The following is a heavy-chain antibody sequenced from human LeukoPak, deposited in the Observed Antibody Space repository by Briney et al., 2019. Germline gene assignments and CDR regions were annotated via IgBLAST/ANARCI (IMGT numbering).Heavy chain of an antibody. CDR1: GGSITTNDYY. J-gene: IGHJ6*03. V-gene: IGHV4-39*01. Sequence: SETLSLTCTVSGGSITTNDYYWGWLRQPPGKGLEWIGTIYYSGSTYLNPSLKSRVTIPVDTSKNQFSLKLSSVTAADTAVYYCARWDCSGGSCYRYYYYYIDVWGKGTTVTVSS. CDR3: ARWDCSGGSCYRYYYYYIDV. CDR2: IYYSGST. D-gene: IGHD2-15*01.